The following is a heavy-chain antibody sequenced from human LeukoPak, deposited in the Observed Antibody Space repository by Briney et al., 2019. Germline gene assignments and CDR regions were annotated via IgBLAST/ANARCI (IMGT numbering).Heavy chain of an antibody. CDR1: GYTFTGYY. J-gene: IGHJ5*02. D-gene: IGHD6-13*01. CDR3: AQGIAAAGTFWFDP. CDR2: INPNSGGT. V-gene: IGHV1-2*02. Sequence: GASVKVSCKASGYTFTGYYMHWVRQAPGQGLEWMGWINPNSGGTNYAQKFQGRVTMTRDTSISTAYMELSRLRSDDTAVYYCAQGIAAAGTFWFDPWGQGTLVTVSS.